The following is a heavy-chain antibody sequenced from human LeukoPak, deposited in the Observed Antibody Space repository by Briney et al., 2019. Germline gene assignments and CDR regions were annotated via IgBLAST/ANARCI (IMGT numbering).Heavy chain of an antibody. V-gene: IGHV1-2*02. CDR3: ARTRRYYDSSRFYY. Sequence: GASVKVSCKASGYTFTGYYMHWVRQAPGQGLEWMGWINPNSGGTNYAQKFQGRVTMTKDTSISTAYMELSRLRSDDTAVYYCARTRRYYDSSRFYYWGQGTLVTVSS. CDR2: INPNSGGT. J-gene: IGHJ4*02. D-gene: IGHD3-22*01. CDR1: GYTFTGYY.